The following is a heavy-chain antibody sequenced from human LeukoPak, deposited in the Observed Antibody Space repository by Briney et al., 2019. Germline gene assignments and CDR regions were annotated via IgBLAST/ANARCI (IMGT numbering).Heavy chain of an antibody. Sequence: SQTLSLTCTVSGGSISSGDYYWSWIRQPPGKGLEWIGYIYYSGSTYYNPSLKSRVTISVDTSKNQFSLKLSSVTAADTAVYYCARHVSSSSDWFDPWGQGTLVTVSS. V-gene: IGHV4-30-4*08. CDR2: IYYSGST. CDR3: ARHVSSSSDWFDP. CDR1: GGSISSGDYY. J-gene: IGHJ5*02. D-gene: IGHD6-13*01.